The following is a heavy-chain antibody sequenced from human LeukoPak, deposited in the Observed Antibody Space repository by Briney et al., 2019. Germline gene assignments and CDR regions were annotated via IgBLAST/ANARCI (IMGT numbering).Heavy chain of an antibody. D-gene: IGHD6-19*01. J-gene: IGHJ4*02. CDR2: VSGSGGST. CDR3: AKSYSSGWYLGATFDY. CDR1: GFTFSSYA. V-gene: IGHV3-23*01. Sequence: GGSLRLSCPASGFTFSSYAMSWVRQAPGKGLKWVSAVSGSGGSTYSADSVKGRFTISRDNSKNTLYLQMNSLRAEDAAVYYCAKSYSSGWYLGATFDYWGQGTLVTVSS.